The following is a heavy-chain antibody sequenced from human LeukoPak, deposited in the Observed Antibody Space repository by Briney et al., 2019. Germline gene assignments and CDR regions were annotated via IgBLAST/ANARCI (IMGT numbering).Heavy chain of an antibody. CDR3: AREGRGYYDSNAFDI. V-gene: IGHV1-46*01. CDR1: GYTFTSYY. CDR2: INPSGGST. J-gene: IGHJ3*02. Sequence: GASVKVSCKASGYTFTSYYMHWVRQAPGQGLEWMGIINPSGGSTSYAQKFQGRVTMTRDMSTSTVYMELSSLRSEDTAVYYCAREGRGYYDSNAFDIWGQGTMVTVSS. D-gene: IGHD3-22*01.